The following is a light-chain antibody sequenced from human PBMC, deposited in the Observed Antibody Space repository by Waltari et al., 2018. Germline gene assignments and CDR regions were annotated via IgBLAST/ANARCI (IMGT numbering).Light chain of an antibody. CDR3: SSYAGSNTFL. CDR2: EVS. CDR1: SSDMGYYNA. Sequence: QAAPTQPPSVSGSPGQSVTISCTGTSSDMGYYNAVSWYQQHPGKAPKLMIYEVSKRPSGVSDRFSGSKSGNTASLTISGLQAEDEADYYCSSYAGSNTFLFGGGTRLTVL. J-gene: IGLJ2*01. V-gene: IGLV2-11*01.